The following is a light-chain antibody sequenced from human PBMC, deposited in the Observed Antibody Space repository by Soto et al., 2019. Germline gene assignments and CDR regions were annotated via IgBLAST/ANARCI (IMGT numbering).Light chain of an antibody. CDR3: CSYADNYSEV. Sequence: QSVLTQPRSVSGSPGQSVTTSCTGTSSDVGAYNYVSWYQQHPGKAPKLMTYDVSKRPSGVPDRFSGSKSGNTASLTISGLQAEDEADYYCCSYADNYSEVFGTGTKATVL. J-gene: IGLJ1*01. V-gene: IGLV2-11*01. CDR1: SSDVGAYNY. CDR2: DVS.